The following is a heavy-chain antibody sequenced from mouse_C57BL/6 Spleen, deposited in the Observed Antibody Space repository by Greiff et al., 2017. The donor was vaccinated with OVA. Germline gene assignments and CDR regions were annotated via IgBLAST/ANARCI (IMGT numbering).Heavy chain of an antibody. Sequence: QVHVKQSGAELVKPGASVKISCKASGYAFSSYWMNWVKQRPGKGLEWIGQIYPGDGDTNYNGKFKGKATLTADKSSRTAYMQLSSLTSEDSAVYFCARGGYSDYWGQGTTLTVSS. CDR2: IYPGDGDT. J-gene: IGHJ2*01. D-gene: IGHD2-3*01. V-gene: IGHV1-80*01. CDR1: GYAFSSYW. CDR3: ARGGYSDY.